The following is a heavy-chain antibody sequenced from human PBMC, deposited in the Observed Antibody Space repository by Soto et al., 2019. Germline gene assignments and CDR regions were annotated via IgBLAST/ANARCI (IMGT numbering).Heavy chain of an antibody. CDR3: VRDSHGDY. CDR1: GFTFSNYW. J-gene: IGHJ4*02. V-gene: IGHV3-74*01. CDR2: IDHDGPT. Sequence: EVQLVESGGGLVQPGGSLRLSCAGSGFTFSNYWMHWVHQAPGKGQEWVSRIDHDGPTDYADSVRGRFTISRDNAENTLYLQMNSLRPEDTAVYYCVRDSHGDYWGQGTLVTVSS.